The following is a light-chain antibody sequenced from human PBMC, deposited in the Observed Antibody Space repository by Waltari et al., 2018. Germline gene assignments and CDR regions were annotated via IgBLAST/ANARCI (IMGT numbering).Light chain of an antibody. CDR2: DVT. Sequence: QSALTQPRSVSGSPRQSVTISCTGTSSDVGGYNYVSCYQQHPDKAPKLVIYDVTKRPSGVPDRFSGSKSGNTASLTISGLQAEDEADYYCCSYAGSYTLVVFGGGTKLTVL. CDR3: CSYAGSYTLVV. V-gene: IGLV2-11*01. J-gene: IGLJ2*01. CDR1: SSDVGGYNY.